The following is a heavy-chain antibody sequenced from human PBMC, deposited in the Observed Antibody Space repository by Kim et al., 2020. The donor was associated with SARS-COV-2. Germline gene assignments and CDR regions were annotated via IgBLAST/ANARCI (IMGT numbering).Heavy chain of an antibody. J-gene: IGHJ6*02. CDR2: IYYSGST. V-gene: IGHV4-39*01. CDR3: ARQRGGVVVPAAILYYYYGMDV. CDR1: GGSISSSSYY. Sequence: SETLSLTYTVSGGSISSSSYYWGWIRQPPGKGLEWIGSIYYSGSTYYNPSLKSRVTISVDTSKNQFSLKLSSVTAADTAVYYCARQRGGVVVPAAILYYYYGMDVWGQGTTVTVSS. D-gene: IGHD2-2*01.